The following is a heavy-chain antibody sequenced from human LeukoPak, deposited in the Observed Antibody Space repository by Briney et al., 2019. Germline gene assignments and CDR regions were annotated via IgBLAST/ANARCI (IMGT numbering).Heavy chain of an antibody. J-gene: IGHJ6*03. CDR1: GFTFSSYE. CDR2: ISSSGSNI. V-gene: IGHV3-48*03. CDR3: AREAGQRAYYYYYYMDV. Sequence: QPGGSLRLSCAASGFTFSSYEMSWVRQAPGKGLEWVSYISSSGSNIYYADSVKGRFTISRDNAKNSLYLQMNSLRAEDTAVYYCAREAGQRAYYYYYYMDVWGKGTTVTVSS.